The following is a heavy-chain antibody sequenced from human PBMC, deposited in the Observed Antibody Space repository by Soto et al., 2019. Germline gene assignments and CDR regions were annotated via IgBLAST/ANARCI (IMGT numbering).Heavy chain of an antibody. CDR2: IYYSGST. CDR3: ARQGPGRSGWPFDY. J-gene: IGHJ4*02. Sequence: SETLSLTCTVSGGSISSSSYYWGWIRQPPGKGLEWIGSIYYSGSTYYNPSLKSRVTISVDTSKNQFSLKLSSVTAADTAVYYCARQGPGRSGWPFDYWGQGTLVT. D-gene: IGHD6-19*01. CDR1: GGSISSSSYY. V-gene: IGHV4-39*01.